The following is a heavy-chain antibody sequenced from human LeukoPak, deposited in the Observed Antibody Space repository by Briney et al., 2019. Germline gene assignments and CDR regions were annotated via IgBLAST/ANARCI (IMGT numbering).Heavy chain of an antibody. CDR1: DYTFTSYG. CDR2: ISAYNGNT. CDR3: ATRAVAGKYYYYYYMDV. J-gene: IGHJ6*03. V-gene: IGHV1-18*01. D-gene: IGHD6-19*01. Sequence: ASVKVSCKASDYTFTSYGISWVRQAPGQGLEWMGWISAYNGNTNYAQKLQGRVTMTTDTSTSTAYMELRSLRSEDTAVYYCATRAVAGKYYYYYYMDVWGKGTTVTISS.